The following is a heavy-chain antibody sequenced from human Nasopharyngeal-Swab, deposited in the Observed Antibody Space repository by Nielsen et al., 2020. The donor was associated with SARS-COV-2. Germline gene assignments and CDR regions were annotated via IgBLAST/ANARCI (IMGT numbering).Heavy chain of an antibody. CDR1: GGSISSSNW. CDR2: IYHSGST. J-gene: IGHJ3*02. D-gene: IGHD1-26*01. V-gene: IGHV4-4*02. CDR3: ARDSGARDAFDI. Sequence: SETLSLTCAVSGGSISSSNWWSWVRQPPGKGLEWIGEIYHSGSTNYNPSLKSRVTISVDKSKNQFSLKLNSVTAADTAVYYCARDSGARDAFDIWGQGTMVTVSS.